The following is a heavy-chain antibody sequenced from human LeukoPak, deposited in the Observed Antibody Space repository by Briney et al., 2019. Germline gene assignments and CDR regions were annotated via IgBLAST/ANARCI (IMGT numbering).Heavy chain of an antibody. CDR1: GFTFSNYA. D-gene: IGHD3-9*01. J-gene: IGHJ4*02. CDR2: ITGSGGNT. Sequence: GGSLRLSCAASGFTFSNYAMSWVRQAPGKGLEWVSAITGSGGNTYYADSVKGRFTISRDNSENTVFLQMNSLRAEDTAVYYCAKWGDYDVLTGYYVSDYWGQGTLVTVSS. V-gene: IGHV3-23*01. CDR3: AKWGDYDVLTGYYVSDY.